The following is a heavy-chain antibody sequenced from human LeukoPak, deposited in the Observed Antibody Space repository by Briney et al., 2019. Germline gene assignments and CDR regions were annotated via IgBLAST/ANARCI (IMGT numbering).Heavy chain of an antibody. CDR1: GGTLSSYA. D-gene: IGHD4-17*01. V-gene: IGHV1-69*05. CDR2: IIPIFGTA. Sequence: SVNVSCKASGGTLSSYAISWVRQAPGQGLEWMGGIIPIFGTANYAQKFQGRVTITTDESTSTAYMELSSLRSEDTAVYYCSSCPRMTTVTSFDYWGQGTLVTVSS. CDR3: SSCPRMTTVTSFDY. J-gene: IGHJ4*02.